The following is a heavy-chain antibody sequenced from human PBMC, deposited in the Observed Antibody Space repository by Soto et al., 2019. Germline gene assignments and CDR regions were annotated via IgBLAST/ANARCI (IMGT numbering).Heavy chain of an antibody. Sequence: QVQLQESGPGLVKPSQTLSLTCTVSGGSISSGGYYWSWIRPHPGKGLEWIGYSYYSGSTYYNPSLKSRITISEDTSKNQFSLNLSSVTAADTAVYYCARAHDYDFLTGYFFDPWGQGTLVTVSS. J-gene: IGHJ5*02. V-gene: IGHV4-31*03. D-gene: IGHD3-9*01. CDR2: SYYSGST. CDR3: ARAHDYDFLTGYFFDP. CDR1: GGSISSGGYY.